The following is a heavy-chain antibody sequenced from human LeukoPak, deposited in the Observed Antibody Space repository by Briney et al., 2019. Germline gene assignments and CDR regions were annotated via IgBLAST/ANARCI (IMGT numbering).Heavy chain of an antibody. CDR1: GGTFSSYA. V-gene: IGHV1-69*13. Sequence: VKVSCKASGGTFSSYAISWVRQAPGQGLEWMGGIIPIFGTANYAQKFQGGVTITADESTSTAYMELSSLRSEDTAVYYCARDYDFWSGYSSQYYYYYMDVWGKGTTVTVSS. CDR3: ARDYDFWSGYSSQYYYYYMDV. J-gene: IGHJ6*03. CDR2: IIPIFGTA. D-gene: IGHD3-3*01.